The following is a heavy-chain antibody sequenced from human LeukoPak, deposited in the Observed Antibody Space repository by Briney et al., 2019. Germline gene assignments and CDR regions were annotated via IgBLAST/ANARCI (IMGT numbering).Heavy chain of an antibody. CDR1: GFTVSSNY. CDR2: IYRGGSS. Sequence: GGSLRLSCAASGFTVSSNYMSWVRQAPGKGLEWVSTIYRGGSSFYADSVKGRFTISRDNSKNTLYLQMDSLRAEDTAVYYCASDLSTWFDWGQGTLVTVSS. D-gene: IGHD6-13*01. J-gene: IGHJ4*02. CDR3: ASDLSTWFD. V-gene: IGHV3-66*01.